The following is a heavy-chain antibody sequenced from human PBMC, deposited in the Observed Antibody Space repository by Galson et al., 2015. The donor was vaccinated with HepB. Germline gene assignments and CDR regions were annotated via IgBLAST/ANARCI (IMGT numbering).Heavy chain of an antibody. Sequence: SLRLSCAASRFPFTNVWMNWVRQAPGKGLEWIARVKIKTEGGTTDYAAPVKGRFTISRADSKSTVYLQMNSLKTEDTAVYYCTGYLTSSIAATGIPSTRALFDPWGQGTLVTVSS. V-gene: IGHV3-15*01. CDR1: RFPFTNVW. CDR3: TGYLTSSIAATGIPSTRALFDP. CDR2: VKIKTEGGTT. J-gene: IGHJ5*02. D-gene: IGHD6-25*01.